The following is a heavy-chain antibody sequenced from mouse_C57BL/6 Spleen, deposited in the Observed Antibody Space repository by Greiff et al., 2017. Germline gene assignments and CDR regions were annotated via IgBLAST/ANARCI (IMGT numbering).Heavy chain of an antibody. CDR1: GYSITSGYY. CDR3: ARKLPGWYFEV. CDR2: ISYDGSN. Sequence: EVKLMESGPGLVKPSQSLSLTCSVTGYSITSGYYWNWIRQFPGNKLEWMGYISYDGSNNYNPSLKNRISITRDTSKNQFFLKLNSVTTEDTATDYCARKLPGWYFEVWGTGTTVTVSS. V-gene: IGHV3-6*01. J-gene: IGHJ1*03.